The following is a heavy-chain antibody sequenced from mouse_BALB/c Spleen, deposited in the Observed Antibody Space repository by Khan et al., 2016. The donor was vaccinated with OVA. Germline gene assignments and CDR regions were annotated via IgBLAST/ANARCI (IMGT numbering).Heavy chain of an antibody. Sequence: VQLQESGAELVQPGASVKLSCKASGYTFTSYYMHWVKQRPGQGLEWIGEINPSNGGTNFNEKFKSKATLTVDKSSSTAYMQLSSLTSEDSAVYYCTRSGYGSFVYWGQGTLVTVSA. D-gene: IGHD2-2*01. CDR3: TRSGYGSFVY. J-gene: IGHJ3*01. CDR2: INPSNGGT. CDR1: GYTFTSYY. V-gene: IGHV1S81*02.